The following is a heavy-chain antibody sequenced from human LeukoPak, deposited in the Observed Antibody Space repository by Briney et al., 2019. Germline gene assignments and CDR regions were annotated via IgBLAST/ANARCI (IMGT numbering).Heavy chain of an antibody. D-gene: IGHD2-15*01. CDR3: ARGPARISKGNWFDP. CDR1: GGTFSSYA. CDR2: IIPIFGTA. Sequence: SVKVSCKASGGTFSSYAISWVRQAPGQGLEWMGGIIPIFGTANYAQKFQGRVTITADESTSTAYMELSSLRSEDTAVYYCARGPARISKGNWFDPWSQGTLVTVSS. V-gene: IGHV1-69*13. J-gene: IGHJ5*02.